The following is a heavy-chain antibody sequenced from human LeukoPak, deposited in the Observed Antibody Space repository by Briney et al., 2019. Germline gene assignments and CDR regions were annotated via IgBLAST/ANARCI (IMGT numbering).Heavy chain of an antibody. Sequence: HPGGSLRLSCAASGFTFSSYSMNWVRQAPGKGLEWVSVIYSGGTTDYADSVKGRFTISRDNAKKSLYLQMNSLRAEDTAVYYCARDGDILTGYYKYYFDYWGQGTLVTVSS. CDR3: ARDGDILTGYYKYYFDY. V-gene: IGHV3-48*04. CDR2: IYSGGTT. D-gene: IGHD3-9*01. J-gene: IGHJ4*02. CDR1: GFTFSSYS.